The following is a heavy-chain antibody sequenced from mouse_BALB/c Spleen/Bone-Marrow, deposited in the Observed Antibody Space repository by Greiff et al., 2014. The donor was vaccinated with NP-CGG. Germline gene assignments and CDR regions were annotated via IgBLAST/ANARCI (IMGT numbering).Heavy chain of an antibody. CDR3: AHDAPFAY. Sequence: EVKLMESGAELVKPGASVKLSCTTSGFNIKDTYIHWVKRRPEQGLEWIGRIDPANGNTKYDPEFQGKATITADTSSNTAYLHLSSLTSEDTAVYSCAHDAPFAYWGQGTLVTVSA. CDR1: GFNIKDTY. D-gene: IGHD2-3*01. J-gene: IGHJ3*01. CDR2: IDPANGNT. V-gene: IGHV14-3*02.